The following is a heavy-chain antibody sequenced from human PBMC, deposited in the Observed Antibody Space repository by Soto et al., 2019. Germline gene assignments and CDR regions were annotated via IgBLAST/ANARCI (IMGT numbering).Heavy chain of an antibody. CDR1: GGSFSGYY. CDR2: INHSGST. D-gene: IGHD6-19*01. CDR3: ARVPVGWLNPYYYYGMDV. Sequence: SEILSLTGAVYGGSFSGYYWDWIRQPPGKGLEWIGEINHSGSTNYNPSLKSRVTISVDTSKNQFSLKLSSVTAADTAVYYCARVPVGWLNPYYYYGMDVWGQGTTVTVSS. V-gene: IGHV4-34*01. J-gene: IGHJ6*02.